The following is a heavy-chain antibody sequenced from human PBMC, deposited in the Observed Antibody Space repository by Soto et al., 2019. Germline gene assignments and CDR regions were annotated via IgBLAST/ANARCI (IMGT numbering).Heavy chain of an antibody. J-gene: IGHJ4*02. Sequence: SVKVSCKASGGTFSNYAINWVRQAPGQGLEWMGGIIPLFGTPNYAQKFQGRVTFTAHKSTRTAYVELKNLRSDDTAVYYCAGGWETVGTTTPFGYWGQGTLVTVSS. D-gene: IGHD1-26*01. CDR2: IIPLFGTP. V-gene: IGHV1-69*06. CDR3: AGGWETVGTTTPFGY. CDR1: GGTFSNYA.